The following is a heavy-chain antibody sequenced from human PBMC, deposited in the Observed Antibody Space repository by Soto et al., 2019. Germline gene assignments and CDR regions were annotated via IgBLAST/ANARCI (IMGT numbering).Heavy chain of an antibody. J-gene: IGHJ3*02. CDR1: GFTFSGYA. Sequence: EVQLLESGGGLVQPGGSLRLSCAASGFTFSGYAMNWVRQAPGKGLEWVSVISGNGDTAFYAGSVKGRLTISRDNSKNTLYLKMNSLRAEDSAVYYCAKKSYCCAGDRGPLDIWGQGTRVTVSS. V-gene: IGHV3-23*01. CDR3: AKKSYCCAGDRGPLDI. D-gene: IGHD3-10*01. CDR2: ISGNGDTA.